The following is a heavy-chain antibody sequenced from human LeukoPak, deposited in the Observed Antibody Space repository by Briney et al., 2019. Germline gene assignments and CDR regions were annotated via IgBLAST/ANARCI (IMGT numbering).Heavy chain of an antibody. CDR2: IRSKANNYAT. CDR3: TTDTILRG. D-gene: IGHD3-10*01. Sequence: GGSLKLSCAASGFTFSGSAMHLGRQPSGKGLEWVGRIRSKANNYATTYAASVNGRFTISRDDSKNTAYLQMNSLKTEDSAVYYCTTDTILRGWGQGTLVTVSS. V-gene: IGHV3-73*01. J-gene: IGHJ4*02. CDR1: GFTFSGSA.